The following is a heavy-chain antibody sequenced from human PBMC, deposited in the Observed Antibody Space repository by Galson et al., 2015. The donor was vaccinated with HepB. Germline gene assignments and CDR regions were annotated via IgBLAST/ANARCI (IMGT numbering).Heavy chain of an antibody. CDR3: ARALGGSYFYGMDV. CDR1: GGSTSSSSYY. D-gene: IGHD3-16*02. Sequence: ETLSLTCPVSGGSTSSSSYYWNWIRQSPGKGLEWIGSVYYSGVTYYNPSLKSRVTISVDTSKNQFSLRVSSATAADTAMYYCARALGGSYFYGMDVWGQGTTVAVSS. V-gene: IGHV4-39*01. CDR2: VYYSGVT. J-gene: IGHJ6*02.